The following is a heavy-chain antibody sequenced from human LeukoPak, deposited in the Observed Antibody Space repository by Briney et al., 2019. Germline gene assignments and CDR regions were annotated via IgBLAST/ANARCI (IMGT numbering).Heavy chain of an antibody. D-gene: IGHD2-2*01. V-gene: IGHV3-23*01. Sequence: GGSLRLSCAASGFTFSSYAMSWVRQAPGKGLEWVSAISGSGGSTYYADSVKGRFTISRDNAKNSLFLQMNSLRAEDTAVYYCARDGGVPAANGFDYWGQGTLVTVSS. CDR3: ARDGGVPAANGFDY. CDR1: GFTFSSYA. J-gene: IGHJ4*02. CDR2: ISGSGGST.